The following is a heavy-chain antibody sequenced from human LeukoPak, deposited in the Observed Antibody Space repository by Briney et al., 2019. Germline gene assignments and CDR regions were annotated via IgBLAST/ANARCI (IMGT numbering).Heavy chain of an antibody. V-gene: IGHV4-34*01. CDR3: ARDFSMVVTPAVYFDY. Sequence: SETLSLTCAVYGGSFSGYYWSWIRQPPGKGLEWIGEINHSGSTDYNPSLKSRVTISVDTSKNQFSLKLSSVTAEDTAVYYCARDFSMVVTPAVYFDYWGQGTLVTVSS. CDR1: GGSFSGYY. CDR2: INHSGST. D-gene: IGHD4-23*01. J-gene: IGHJ4*02.